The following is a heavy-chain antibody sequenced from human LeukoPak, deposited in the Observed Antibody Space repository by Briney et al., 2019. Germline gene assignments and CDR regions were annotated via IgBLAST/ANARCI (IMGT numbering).Heavy chain of an antibody. CDR1: GVTVSSSY. J-gene: IGHJ4*02. D-gene: IGHD3-22*01. V-gene: IGHV3-53*01. CDR3: ARGGVTMIVPIL. CDR2: IYSGGST. Sequence: GGSLRLSCAASGVTVSSSYMTWVRQAPGKGLEWVSVIYSGGSTYYADSVKGRFTISRDNSKNTLYLQMNSLRAEDTAVYYCARGGVTMIVPILWGQGTLVTVSS.